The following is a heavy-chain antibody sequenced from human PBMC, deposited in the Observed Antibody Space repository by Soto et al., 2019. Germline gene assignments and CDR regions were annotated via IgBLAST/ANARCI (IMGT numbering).Heavy chain of an antibody. CDR2: IIPIFGTA. CDR3: ARGYYDSSGYFYYYYYGMDV. D-gene: IGHD3-22*01. Sequence: KVSCKASGGTFSSYAISWVRQAPGQGLEWMGGIIPIFGTANYAQKFQGRVTITADKSTSTAYMELSSLRSEDTAVYYCARGYYDSSGYFYYYYYGMDVWGQGTTVTVSS. V-gene: IGHV1-69*06. CDR1: GGTFSSYA. J-gene: IGHJ6*02.